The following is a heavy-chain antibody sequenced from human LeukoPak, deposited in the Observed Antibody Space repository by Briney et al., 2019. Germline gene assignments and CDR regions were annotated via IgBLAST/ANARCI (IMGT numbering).Heavy chain of an antibody. CDR2: IIPILGIA. Sequence: GASLKVSCKASGGTFSSYAISWVRQAPGQGREWMGRIIPILGIANYAQKFQGRVTITADKSTSTAYMELSSPRSEDTAVYYCARAVIQLWSLDYWGQGTLVTVSS. CDR3: ARAVIQLWSLDY. CDR1: GGTFSSYA. D-gene: IGHD5-18*01. V-gene: IGHV1-69*04. J-gene: IGHJ4*02.